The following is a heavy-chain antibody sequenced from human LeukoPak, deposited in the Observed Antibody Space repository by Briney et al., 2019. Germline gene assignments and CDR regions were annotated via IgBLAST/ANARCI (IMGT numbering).Heavy chain of an antibody. CDR3: AKHMTPESTTPYYYGMDV. V-gene: IGHV3-21*01. Sequence: GGSLRLSCAASGFIFSSYSMNWVRQAPGKGLEWVSSISNRGIYIYYADSVKGRFTMSRDNGKNSLFLQMNSLRAEDTAVYFCAKHMTPESTTPYYYGMDVWGQGTTVTVSS. CDR1: GFIFSSYS. J-gene: IGHJ6*02. D-gene: IGHD2-15*01. CDR2: ISNRGIYI.